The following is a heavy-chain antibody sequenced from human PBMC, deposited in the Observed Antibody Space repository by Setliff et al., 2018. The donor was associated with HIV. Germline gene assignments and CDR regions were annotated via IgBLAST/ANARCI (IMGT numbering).Heavy chain of an antibody. CDR1: GDSLSGYY. D-gene: IGHD2-15*01. J-gene: IGHJ6*04. Sequence: SETLSLTCTVSGDSLSGYYWNWIRQPPGKGLEWIGYIYYSGRTDYNPSFRRRASISLDTSKNQFSLKLNSVTAADSAIYYCARGWELLPYWALNVWGKGTTVTVSS. CDR3: ARGWELLPYWALNV. V-gene: IGHV4-59*01. CDR2: IYYSGRT.